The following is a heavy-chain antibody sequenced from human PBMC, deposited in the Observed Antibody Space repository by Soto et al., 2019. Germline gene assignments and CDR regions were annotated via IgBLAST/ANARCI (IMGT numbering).Heavy chain of an antibody. CDR1: GCAISSSKW. Sequence: SETLSLTCAVSGCAISSSKWWSWVRQPPGKGLEWIGEIYQSGSTNYNPSLESRVRMSVDKSRNQFSLKLTSVSAADTAVYYCARASATIAAAATFDYWGQGTLVTSPQ. V-gene: IGHV4-4*02. CDR3: ARASATIAAAATFDY. D-gene: IGHD6-13*01. CDR2: IYQSGST. J-gene: IGHJ4*02.